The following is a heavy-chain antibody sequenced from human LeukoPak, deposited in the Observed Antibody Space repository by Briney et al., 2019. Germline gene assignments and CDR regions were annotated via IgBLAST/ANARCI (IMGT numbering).Heavy chain of an antibody. Sequence: PSETLSLTCTVFGDSISGYYWSWIRQPPGKGLEWIGYIHYSGSTNYNPSLKSRVTISIDTSKKNFSLRLTSVTAADTAVYYCARGGGGIAATPWGRGTMVTVSS. CDR3: ARGGGGIAATP. D-gene: IGHD6-25*01. V-gene: IGHV4-59*01. CDR2: IHYSGST. CDR1: GDSISGYY. J-gene: IGHJ3*01.